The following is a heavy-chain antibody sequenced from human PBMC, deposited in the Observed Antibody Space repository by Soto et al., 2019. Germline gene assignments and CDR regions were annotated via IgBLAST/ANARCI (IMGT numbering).Heavy chain of an antibody. CDR3: ARDGQQLAPYAMDV. CDR2: IWFDGNNK. V-gene: IGHV3-33*01. Sequence: QVQLVESGGNMVQPGRSLRLSCAASGFTFGNNAMHWVRHAAGKGLEWVAQIWFDGNNKYYTDSVEGRFTISRDNLKNTVYLQMDSLRADDTAVYYCARDGQQLAPYAMDVWGQGTTVIVSS. D-gene: IGHD6-13*01. J-gene: IGHJ6*02. CDR1: GFTFGNNA.